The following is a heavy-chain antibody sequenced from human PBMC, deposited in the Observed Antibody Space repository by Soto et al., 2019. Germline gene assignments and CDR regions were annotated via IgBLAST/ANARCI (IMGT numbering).Heavy chain of an antibody. CDR1: GYSFAGYW. J-gene: IGHJ4*02. Sequence: SLKISCKGSGYSFAGYWITWVRQKPGKGLEWMGRIDPSDSQTYYSPSFRGHVTISVTKSITTVFVQWSSLRASDTAMYYCARQIYDSDTGPNFQYYFDSWGQGTPVTVSS. CDR3: ARQIYDSDTGPNFQYYFDS. D-gene: IGHD3-22*01. V-gene: IGHV5-10-1*01. CDR2: IDPSDSQT.